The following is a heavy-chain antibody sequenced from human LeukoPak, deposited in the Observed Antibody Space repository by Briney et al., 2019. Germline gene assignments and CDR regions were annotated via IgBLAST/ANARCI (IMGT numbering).Heavy chain of an antibody. J-gene: IGHJ4*02. D-gene: IGHD2-2*01. V-gene: IGHV1-69*13. CDR2: IIPIFGTA. CDR3: ASLGGDIVVVPAAGGDY. Sequence: SVKVSCKASGGTFSSNAISWVRQAPGQGLEWMGGIIPIFGTANYAQKFQGRVTITADESTSTAYMELSSLRSEDTAVYYCASLGGDIVVVPAAGGDYWGQGTLVTVSS. CDR1: GGTFSSNA.